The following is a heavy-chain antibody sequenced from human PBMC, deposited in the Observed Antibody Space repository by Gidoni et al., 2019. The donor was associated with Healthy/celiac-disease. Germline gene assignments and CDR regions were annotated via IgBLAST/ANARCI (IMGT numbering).Heavy chain of an antibody. CDR2: LWYDGSNK. D-gene: IGHD3-22*01. CDR1: GFTFSSDG. Sequence: QVQLVEAGGGVVQPGRALRLSGAASGFTFSSDGMHWVRQAPGKGLEWVAVLWYDGSNKYYADSVKCRFTLSSDNSKTSLYLHMNSLRAEDTAVYYCACDLSPYYDSSDPYYYWGQGTLVTVSS. J-gene: IGHJ4*02. V-gene: IGHV3-33*08. CDR3: ACDLSPYYDSSDPYYY.